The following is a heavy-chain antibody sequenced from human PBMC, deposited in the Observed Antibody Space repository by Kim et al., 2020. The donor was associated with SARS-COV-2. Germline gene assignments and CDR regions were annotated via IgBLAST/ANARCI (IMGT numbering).Heavy chain of an antibody. CDR1: EFTFRNYG. CDR3: ARVARNWLVSYYGMDV. D-gene: IGHD6-19*01. Sequence: GGSLRLSCVGSEFTFRNYGIHWVRQAPGKGLEWVALIWYDGSNKYYAESVQGRFTISRDNSKNTVYLQMNSLRGEDTAVYYCARVARNWLVSYYGMDVWGQGTMVSVSS. J-gene: IGHJ6*02. V-gene: IGHV3-33*08. CDR2: IWYDGSNK.